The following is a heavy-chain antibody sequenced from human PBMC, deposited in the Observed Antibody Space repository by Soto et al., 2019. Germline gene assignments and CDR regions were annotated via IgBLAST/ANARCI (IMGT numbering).Heavy chain of an antibody. D-gene: IGHD6-13*01. CDR3: AREGGASRSWYFAY. CDR1: VYSVSSNSAA. V-gene: IGHV6-1*01. Sequence: SQTLSLTCAISVYSVSSNSAAWNWVMQSPSRGLEWLGRTYYRSKWNNDYAVSVKRRITINPDTSKNQFSLQLNSVTPEDTAVYYCAREGGASRSWYFAYWGKGTLVTVSS. J-gene: IGHJ4*02. CDR2: TYYRSKWNN.